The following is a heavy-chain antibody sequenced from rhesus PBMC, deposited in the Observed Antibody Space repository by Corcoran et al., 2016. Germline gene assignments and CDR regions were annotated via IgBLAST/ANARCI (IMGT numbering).Heavy chain of an antibody. CDR2: ISGSSGFT. CDR1: GYSLSSGYD. V-gene: IGHV4-99*02. CDR3: GRGAAIDY. D-gene: IGHD6-25*01. Sequence: QVQLQESGRGLVKPSETLSLTCAVSGYSLSSGYDWGWIRQPPGKGLEYIGYISGSSGFTYYNPSLKSRVTISKDTSKNQFSLKLTSVTAADTAVYYCGRGAAIDYWGQGVLVTVSS. J-gene: IGHJ4*01.